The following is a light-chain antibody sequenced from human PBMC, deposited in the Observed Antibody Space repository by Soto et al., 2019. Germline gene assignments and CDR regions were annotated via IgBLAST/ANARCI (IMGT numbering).Light chain of an antibody. CDR3: QQYNNWPFT. J-gene: IGKJ4*01. Sequence: EIEMTQSPATLSVSPGERATLSCRASQSVRTNLAWYQQTPGQAPRLLIYGASTRGTGIPARFSGSGSGTEFTLTISSLQSEDFAAYYCQQYNNWPFTFGGGTKVEIK. CDR1: QSVRTN. V-gene: IGKV3-15*01. CDR2: GAS.